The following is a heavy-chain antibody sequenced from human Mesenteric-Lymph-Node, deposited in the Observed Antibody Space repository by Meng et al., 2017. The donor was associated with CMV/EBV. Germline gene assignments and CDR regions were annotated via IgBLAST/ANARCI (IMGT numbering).Heavy chain of an antibody. CDR2: ISAYNGNT. CDR3: AREELAGAMNGYDY. CDR1: CYTFTSYG. D-gene: IGHD2-2*01. J-gene: IGHJ4*02. Sequence: KASCYTFTSYGISRVRQAPGQGLEWMGWISAYNGNTNYAQKLQGRVTMTTDTSTSTAYMELRSLRSDDTAVYYCAREELAGAMNGYDYWGQGTLVTVSS. V-gene: IGHV1-18*01.